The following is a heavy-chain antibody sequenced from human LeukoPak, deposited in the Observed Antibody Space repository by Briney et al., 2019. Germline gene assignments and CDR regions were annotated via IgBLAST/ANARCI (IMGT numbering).Heavy chain of an antibody. V-gene: IGHV3-11*04. CDR2: ISSSGSTI. D-gene: IGHD3-10*01. CDR1: GFTFSDYY. J-gene: IGHJ4*02. Sequence: GGSLRLSCAASGFTFSDYYMSWIRQAPGKGLEWVSHISSSGSTIYYADSMKGRLTIFRDNANNSLYLQMNSLRAEDTAVYYCARALWLGEGFFDYWGQGILVTVSS. CDR3: ARALWLGEGFFDY.